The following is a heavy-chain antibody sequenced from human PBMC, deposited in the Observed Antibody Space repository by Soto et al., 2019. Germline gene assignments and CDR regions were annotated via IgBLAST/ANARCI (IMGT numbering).Heavy chain of an antibody. V-gene: IGHV1-69*13. J-gene: IGHJ5*02. CDR1: GGTFSSYA. CDR2: IIPIFGTA. CDR3: ARYSYGYIWFDP. Sequence: AASVKVSCKASGGTFSSYAISWVRQAPGQGLEWMGGIIPIFGTANYAQKFQGRVTITADESTSTAYMELSSLRSEDTAVYYCARYSYGYIWFDPWGQGTLVTVSS. D-gene: IGHD5-18*01.